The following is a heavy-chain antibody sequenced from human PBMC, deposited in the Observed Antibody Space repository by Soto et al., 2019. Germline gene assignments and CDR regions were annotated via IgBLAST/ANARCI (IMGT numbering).Heavy chain of an antibody. D-gene: IGHD3-10*01. J-gene: IGHJ6*02. CDR2: IVLIFGSP. V-gene: IGHV1-69*01. CDR1: GGTFSRSA. Sequence: QVQLVQSGAEVKKPGSSVKVSCKASGGTFSRSAISWVRQAPGQGLEWMGGIVLIFGSPNYSQKFQGRLTLTADEHTSTAYMELRSLKSDDTAVYFGASSYFGETLINGGFYYHGLDVWGQGTTVTDSS. CDR3: ASSYFGETLINGGFYYHGLDV.